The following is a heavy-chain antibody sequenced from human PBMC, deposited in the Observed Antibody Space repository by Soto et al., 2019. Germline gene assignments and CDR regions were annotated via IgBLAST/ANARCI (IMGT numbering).Heavy chain of an antibody. CDR2: ISHTGGGT. V-gene: IGHV3-23*01. Sequence: EVQLLESGGGLVLPGGSLRLSCAASGVNFSTYAMAWVRQAPGKGLEWVSTISHTGGGTFYADSVKGRFTISRDNSKNTLYLQMQSLRAEDTAIYFCAKDHEDPNYFGMDVWGQGTTVTVSS. CDR1: GVNFSTYA. J-gene: IGHJ6*02. CDR3: AKDHEDPNYFGMDV. D-gene: IGHD2-8*01.